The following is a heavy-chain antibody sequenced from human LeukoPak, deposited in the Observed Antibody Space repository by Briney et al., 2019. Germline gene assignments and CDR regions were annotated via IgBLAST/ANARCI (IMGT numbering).Heavy chain of an antibody. D-gene: IGHD6-19*01. V-gene: IGHV5-51*01. CDR3: ARSWRWLVENWFDP. Sequence: GGSLRLSCKGSGYSFTSYWIGWVRQMPGKGLEWMGIIYPGDSDTRYSPSFQGQVTISADKSISTAYLQWSSLKASDTAMYYCARSWRWLVENWFDPWGQRTLVTVSS. CDR2: IYPGDSDT. J-gene: IGHJ5*02. CDR1: GYSFTSYW.